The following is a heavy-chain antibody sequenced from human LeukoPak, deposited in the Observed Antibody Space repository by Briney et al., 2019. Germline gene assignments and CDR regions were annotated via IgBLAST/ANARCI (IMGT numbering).Heavy chain of an antibody. CDR2: ISGSGGST. J-gene: IGHJ4*02. V-gene: IGHV3-23*01. CDR3: AKDTKASYYYDSSGDDY. Sequence: PGGSLRLSCAASGFTFSSYAMSWVRQAPGKGLEWVSAISGSGGSTYYADSVKGRFTISRDNSKNTLYLQMNSLRAEDTAVYYCAKDTKASYYYDSSGDDYWGQGTLVTVSS. CDR1: GFTFSSYA. D-gene: IGHD3-22*01.